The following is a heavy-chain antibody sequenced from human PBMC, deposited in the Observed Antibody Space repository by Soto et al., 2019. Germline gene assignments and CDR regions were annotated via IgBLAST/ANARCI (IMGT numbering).Heavy chain of an antibody. CDR3: ARLGVGYCTNGVCYEGPFDY. D-gene: IGHD2-8*01. Sequence: QLQLQESGSGLVKPSQTLSLTCAVSGGSISSGGYSWSWIRQPPGKGLEWIGYIYHSGSTYYNPSLKSRVTISVDRSKNQFSLKLSSVTAADTAVYYCARLGVGYCTNGVCYEGPFDYWGQGTLVTVSS. J-gene: IGHJ4*02. V-gene: IGHV4-30-2*01. CDR1: GGSISSGGYS. CDR2: IYHSGST.